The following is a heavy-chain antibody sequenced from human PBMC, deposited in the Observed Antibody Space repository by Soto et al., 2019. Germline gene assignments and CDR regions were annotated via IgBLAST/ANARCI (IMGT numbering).Heavy chain of an antibody. CDR2: INAGNGNT. CDR3: GRVSRASGV. V-gene: IGHV1-3*01. J-gene: IGHJ6*01. CDR1: GYTFTSYA. Sequence: GASVQVSCKASGYTFTSYAMHWVRQAPGQRLEWMGWINAGNGNTKYSQKFQGRVTITRDTSASTAYMEPSSLRSEDTAVDYCGRVSRASGVWGQGSTVT.